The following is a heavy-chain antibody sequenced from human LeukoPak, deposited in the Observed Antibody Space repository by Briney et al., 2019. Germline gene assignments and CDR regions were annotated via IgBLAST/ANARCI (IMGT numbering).Heavy chain of an antibody. D-gene: IGHD3-10*01. V-gene: IGHV3-23*01. Sequence: GGSLRLSCAAPGFTFSSYAMSWVRQAPGKGLEWVSAISGSGGSTYYADSVKGRFTISRDNSKNTLYLQMSSLRAEDTAVYYCAKVRGITMVRGVDYWGQGTLVTVSS. CDR3: AKVRGITMVRGVDY. J-gene: IGHJ4*02. CDR1: GFTFSSYA. CDR2: ISGSGGST.